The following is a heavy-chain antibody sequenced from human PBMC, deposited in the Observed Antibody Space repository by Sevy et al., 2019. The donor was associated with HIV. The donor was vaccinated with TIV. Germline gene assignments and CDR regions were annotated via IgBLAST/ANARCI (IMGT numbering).Heavy chain of an antibody. CDR2: ISGSDISDTST. CDR3: ARDQDRTPYRDWFDP. V-gene: IGHV3-23*01. CDR1: GFTFSSYA. J-gene: IGHJ5*02. D-gene: IGHD5-18*01. Sequence: GGSLRLSCAASGFTFSSYAMSWVRQAPGKGLEWVSGISGSDISDTSTYYADSVKGRFTISRDNSENTLYLQMNSLRADDTAVYYCARDQDRTPYRDWFDPWGQGTLVTVSS.